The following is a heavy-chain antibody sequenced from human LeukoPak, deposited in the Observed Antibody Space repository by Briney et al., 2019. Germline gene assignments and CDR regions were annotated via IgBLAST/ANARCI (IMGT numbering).Heavy chain of an antibody. Sequence: SETLSLTCTVSGGSISSYYWSWIRQPPGKGLEWIGYIYYSGSTNYNPSLKSRVTISVGTSKNQSSLKLSSVTAADTAVYYCARGLGRSIDYWGQGTLVTVSS. CDR1: GGSISSYY. CDR2: IYYSGST. V-gene: IGHV4-59*08. D-gene: IGHD3-10*01. CDR3: ARGLGRSIDY. J-gene: IGHJ4*02.